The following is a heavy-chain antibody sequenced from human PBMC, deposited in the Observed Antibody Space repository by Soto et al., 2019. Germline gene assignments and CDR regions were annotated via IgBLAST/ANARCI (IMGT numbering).Heavy chain of an antibody. D-gene: IGHD4-17*01. V-gene: IGHV3-23*01. CDR2: ISGSGGST. CDR3: GIRVGSTVSAFLLNRSSDL. Sequence: IRQAPGKGLEWVSGISGSGGSTYYADSVKGRFTISRDNSKNTLYLQMNSLRAEFFFLEDYGIRVGSTVSAFLLNRSSDL. J-gene: IGHJ2*01.